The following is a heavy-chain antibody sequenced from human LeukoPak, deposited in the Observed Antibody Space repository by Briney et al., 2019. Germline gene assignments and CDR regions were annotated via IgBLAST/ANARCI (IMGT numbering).Heavy chain of an antibody. V-gene: IGHV5-51*01. D-gene: IGHD5-18*01. CDR3: ARQTTGGGYNYASDY. CDR2: ISPDDCGT. CDR1: GCRFTSHW. J-gene: IGHJ4*02. Sequence: LQISRHGYGCRFTSHWIGCERRMPGKGRVWMGVISPDDCGTSYSPSFQGQVTISADKSMSSASLQWSSLKASDTAMYYWARQTTGGGYNYASDYWGQGTLVTVSS.